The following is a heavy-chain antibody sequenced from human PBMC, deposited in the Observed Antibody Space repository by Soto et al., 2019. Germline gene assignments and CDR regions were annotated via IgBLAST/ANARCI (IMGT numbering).Heavy chain of an antibody. CDR2: IIPVFGRP. D-gene: IGHD5-12*01. J-gene: IGHJ1*01. Sequence: SVKVSCKASGGTFSSFGISWVRQAPGQGLEWMGGIIPVFGRPNYAQRFRGRLTITADESTNTGYMELIDLRSEDTAVYYSAREGSGYNFWGQGTQVTVSS. CDR1: GGTFSSFG. CDR3: AREGSGYNF. V-gene: IGHV1-69*13.